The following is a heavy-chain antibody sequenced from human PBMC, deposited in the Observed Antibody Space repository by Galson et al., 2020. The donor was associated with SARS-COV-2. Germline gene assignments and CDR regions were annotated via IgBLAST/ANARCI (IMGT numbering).Heavy chain of an antibody. CDR3: ARDTDDHKSSCHGH. D-gene: IGHD6-19*01. CDR1: GFALSNSA. J-gene: IGHJ4*02. Sequence: GGSLRLSCAASGFALSNSAMHWVRQAPGKGLEWVAIISYDGTTKSNSDSVKGRFTISRDISKNTLYLQMNSLRPADTAVYYCARDTDDHKSSCHGHWGEGARASIS. CDR2: ISYDGTTK. V-gene: IGHV3-30*04.